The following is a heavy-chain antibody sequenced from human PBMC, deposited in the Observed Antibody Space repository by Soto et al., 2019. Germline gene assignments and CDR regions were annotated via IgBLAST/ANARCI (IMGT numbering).Heavy chain of an antibody. D-gene: IGHD6-13*01. CDR1: GDTVTSHD. V-gene: IGHV4-59*02. Sequence: PSETLSLTCSFSGDTVTSHDLTWIRQSPEKGLEWICYIHYTGFSQYNPALKSRLTTSFDGTTNQLPHQLTYVTIADATVYYYSTRYGNAWYTYWGQGTQVTVS. J-gene: IGHJ4*02. CDR2: IHYTGFS. CDR3: STRYGNAWYTY.